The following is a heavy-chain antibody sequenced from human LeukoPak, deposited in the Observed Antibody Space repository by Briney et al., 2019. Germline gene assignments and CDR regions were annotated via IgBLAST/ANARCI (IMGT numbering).Heavy chain of an antibody. CDR3: ARDRLQSWYFDL. Sequence: ASVKVSCKASGGTFSSYAISWVRQAPGQGLEWMGGIIPIFGTANYAQKFQGRVTITTDESTSTAYMELSSLRSEDTAVYYCARDRLQSWYFDLWGRGTLVTVSS. CDR2: IIPIFGTA. V-gene: IGHV1-69*05. CDR1: GGTFSSYA. J-gene: IGHJ2*01. D-gene: IGHD4-11*01.